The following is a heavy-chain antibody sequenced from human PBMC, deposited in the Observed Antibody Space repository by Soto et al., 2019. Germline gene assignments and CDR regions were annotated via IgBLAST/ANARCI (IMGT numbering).Heavy chain of an antibody. CDR2: IYHSGST. V-gene: IGHV4-30-2*01. D-gene: IGHD6-6*01. CDR3: ARGTYSSSSGGFDY. Sequence: SETLSLTCAVSGGSISSGGYSWCWIRQPPGKGLEWIGYIYHSGSTYYNPSLKSRVTISVDRSKNQFSLKLSSVTAADTAVYYCARGTYSSSSGGFDYWGQGTLVTVSS. CDR1: GGSISSGGYS. J-gene: IGHJ4*02.